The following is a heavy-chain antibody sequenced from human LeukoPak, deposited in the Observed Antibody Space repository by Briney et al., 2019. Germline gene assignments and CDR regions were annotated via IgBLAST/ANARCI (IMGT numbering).Heavy chain of an antibody. CDR3: ARGQARGYELYYFDY. V-gene: IGHV4-34*01. Sequence: SETLSLTCAVYGGSFSGYYWSWIRQPPGKGLEWIGEINHSGSTNYNPSLKSRVTISVDTSKNQFSLKLSSVTAADTAVYYCARGQARGYELYYFDYWGQGTLVTVSS. CDR2: INHSGST. D-gene: IGHD6-25*01. CDR1: GGSFSGYY. J-gene: IGHJ4*02.